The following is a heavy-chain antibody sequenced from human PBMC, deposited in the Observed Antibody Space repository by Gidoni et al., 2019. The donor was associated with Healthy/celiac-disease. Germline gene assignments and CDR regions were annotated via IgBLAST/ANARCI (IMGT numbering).Heavy chain of an antibody. CDR1: GYTFPSYY. J-gene: IGHJ4*02. Sequence: QVQLVQSGAEVKKPGASVKVSCKASGYTFPSYYMHWVRQAPGQGLEWMGIINPSGGSTSYAQKFQGRVTMTRDTSTSTVYMELSSLRSEDTAVYYCARDGRQGSSGWYPFDYWGQGTLVTVSS. CDR3: ARDGRQGSSGWYPFDY. D-gene: IGHD6-19*01. CDR2: INPSGGST. V-gene: IGHV1-46*01.